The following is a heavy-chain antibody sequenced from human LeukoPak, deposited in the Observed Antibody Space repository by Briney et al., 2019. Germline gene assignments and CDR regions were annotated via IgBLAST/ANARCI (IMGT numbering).Heavy chain of an antibody. V-gene: IGHV3-64*01. CDR1: RFTFSDYA. Sequence: PGGSLRLSCAASRFTFSDYAMHWVRQAPGKGLEYVSAISSNGDSTYYANSVKGRFTISRDNSKNTLYLQMGSLRPEDMAVYYCARVDPDSNIVSAIDIWGQGTVVTVSS. J-gene: IGHJ3*02. CDR3: ARVDPDSNIVSAIDI. CDR2: ISSNGDST. D-gene: IGHD2/OR15-2a*01.